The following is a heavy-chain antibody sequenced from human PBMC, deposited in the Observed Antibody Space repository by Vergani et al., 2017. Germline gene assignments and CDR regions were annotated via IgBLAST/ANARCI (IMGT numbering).Heavy chain of an antibody. J-gene: IGHJ6*02. Sequence: QVQLQESGPGLVKPSENLTLTCDVSDSSIMTNPYWGWFRPSPGKGLEWIGCIHHSGDTHYNSSLKSRVSISIVSSSKFSLSLTSVTAADTAIYYCARHRGSGGFFPSSYFYGMDVWGHGTTVTVSS. V-gene: IGHV4-38-2*01. CDR2: IHHSGDT. CDR3: ARHRGSGGFFPSSYFYGMDV. CDR1: DSSIMTNPY. D-gene: IGHD3-10*01.